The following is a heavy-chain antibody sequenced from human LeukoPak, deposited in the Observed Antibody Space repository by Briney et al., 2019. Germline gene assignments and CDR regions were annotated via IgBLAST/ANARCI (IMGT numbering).Heavy chain of an antibody. V-gene: IGHV3-23*01. Sequence: PGGSLRLSCAPSGFTFSSYAMSWVRQAPGKGLEWVSAISGSGGSTYYADSVKGRFTISRDNSKNTLYLQMNSLRAEDTAVYYCAKSMVRRVILPDYWGQGTLVTVSS. CDR2: ISGSGGST. D-gene: IGHD3-10*01. J-gene: IGHJ4*02. CDR1: GFTFSSYA. CDR3: AKSMVRRVILPDY.